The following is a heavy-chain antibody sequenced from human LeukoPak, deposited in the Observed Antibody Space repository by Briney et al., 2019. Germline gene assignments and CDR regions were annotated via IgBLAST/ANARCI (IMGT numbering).Heavy chain of an antibody. Sequence: ASVKVSCKDSGDTFTSYGMSWVRQAPGQGLEWMGWISAYNGNTNYAQKFQGRVTITADKSTSTAYMELRSLRSDDTAVYYCARSGGAFDIWGQGTMVTVSS. CDR1: GDTFTSYG. CDR3: ARSGGAFDI. D-gene: IGHD3-10*01. V-gene: IGHV1-18*01. J-gene: IGHJ3*02. CDR2: ISAYNGNT.